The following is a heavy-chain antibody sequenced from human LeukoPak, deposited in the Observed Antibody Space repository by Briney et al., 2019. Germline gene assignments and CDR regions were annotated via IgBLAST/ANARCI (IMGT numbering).Heavy chain of an antibody. CDR1: GGSFSGYY. D-gene: IGHD3-10*01. CDR3: ARAYGSGSYPFDY. CDR2: INHSGST. Sequence: KPSETLSLTCAVYGGSFSGYYWSWIRQPPGKGLEWIGEINHSGSTNYNPSLKSRVTISVDTSKNQFSLKLSSVTAADTAVYYCARAYGSGSYPFDYWGQGTLVTVSS. V-gene: IGHV4-34*01. J-gene: IGHJ4*02.